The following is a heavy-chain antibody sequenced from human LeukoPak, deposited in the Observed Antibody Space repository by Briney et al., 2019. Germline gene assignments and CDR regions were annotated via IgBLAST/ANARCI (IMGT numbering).Heavy chain of an antibody. J-gene: IGHJ3*02. V-gene: IGHV4-39*07. Sequence: SETLSLTCTVSGGSISSSSYYWGWIRQPPGKGLEWIGSIYYSGSTYYNPSLKSRVTISVDTSKNQFSLKLSSVTAADTAVYYCARAQSEYYDFWSGYNRNHAFDIWGQGTMVTVSS. CDR1: GGSISSSSYY. CDR3: ARAQSEYYDFWSGYNRNHAFDI. CDR2: IYYSGST. D-gene: IGHD3-3*01.